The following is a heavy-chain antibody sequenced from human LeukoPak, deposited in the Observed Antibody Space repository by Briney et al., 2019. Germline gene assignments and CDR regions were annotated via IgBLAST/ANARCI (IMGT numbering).Heavy chain of an antibody. CDR3: AKDRMDWNNRLTYYFDY. V-gene: IGHV3-33*06. J-gene: IGHJ4*02. CDR2: IWYDGSNK. D-gene: IGHD1/OR15-1a*01. Sequence: PGGSLRLSCAASGFTFSSYGMHWVSQAPGKGLEWVAVIWYDGSNKYYADSVKGRFTISRDNSKNTLYLQMNSLRAEDTAVYYCAKDRMDWNNRLTYYFDYWGQGTLVTVSS. CDR1: GFTFSSYG.